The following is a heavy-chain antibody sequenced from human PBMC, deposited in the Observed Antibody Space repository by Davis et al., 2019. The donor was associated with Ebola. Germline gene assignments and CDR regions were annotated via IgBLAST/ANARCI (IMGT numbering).Heavy chain of an antibody. J-gene: IGHJ6*02. CDR3: AREGTGDGFIYYYGMDV. Sequence: AASVKVSCKASGYTFSNYAINWVRQATGQGLEWMGWMTPNSGDTSYAHKFQGRVTLTRNTSISTANMELSSLRSEDTACYYCAREGTGDGFIYYYGMDVWGQGTTVTVSS. V-gene: IGHV1-8*01. CDR1: GYTFSNYA. D-gene: IGHD1-1*01. CDR2: MTPNSGDT.